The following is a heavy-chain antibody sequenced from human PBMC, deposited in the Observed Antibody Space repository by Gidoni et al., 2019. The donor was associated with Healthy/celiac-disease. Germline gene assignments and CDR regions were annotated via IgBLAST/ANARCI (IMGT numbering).Heavy chain of an antibody. CDR3: ARLVLSSGWSPNWFDP. CDR2: IYYSGST. Sequence: LEWIGSIYYSGSTYYNPSLKSRVTISVDTSKNQFSLKLSSVTASDTAVYYCARLVLSSGWSPNWFDPWGQGTLVTVSS. V-gene: IGHV4-39*01. J-gene: IGHJ5*02. D-gene: IGHD6-19*01.